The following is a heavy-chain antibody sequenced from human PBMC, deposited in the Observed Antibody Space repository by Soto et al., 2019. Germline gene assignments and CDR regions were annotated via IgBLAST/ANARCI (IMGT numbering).Heavy chain of an antibody. CDR2: ISSSSSYI. J-gene: IGHJ6*02. CDR1: GFTFSSYS. CDR3: ARGPSYLCSGGSCQPRVWMDV. V-gene: IGHV3-21*01. Sequence: EVQLVESGGGLVKPGGSLRLSCAASGFTFSSYSMNWVRQAPGKGLEWVSSISSSSSYIYYADSVKGRFTISRDNAKNSLYLQMNSLRAEDTAVYYCARGPSYLCSGGSCQPRVWMDVWGQGTTVTVSS. D-gene: IGHD2-15*01.